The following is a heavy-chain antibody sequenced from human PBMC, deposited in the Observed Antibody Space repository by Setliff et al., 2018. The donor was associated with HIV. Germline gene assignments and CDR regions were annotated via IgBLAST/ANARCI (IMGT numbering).Heavy chain of an antibody. J-gene: IGHJ6*02. D-gene: IGHD3-10*01. V-gene: IGHV4-34*01. CDR1: GGSFNGYS. CDR3: ARTAGSYRHYYYYGMDV. CDR2: INHSGST. Sequence: PSETLSLTCAVYGGSFNGYSWTWTRQPPGKGLEWIGGINHSGSTNYNPSLKSRVTMSVDTSKNQFSLKLSSVTAVDTAVYYCARTAGSYRHYYYYGMDVWGQGTTVTVSS.